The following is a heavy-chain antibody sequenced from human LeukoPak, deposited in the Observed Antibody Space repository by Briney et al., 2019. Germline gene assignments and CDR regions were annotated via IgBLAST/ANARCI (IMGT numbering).Heavy chain of an antibody. V-gene: IGHV4-34*01. CDR2: INHSGST. CDR3: ARARYYYDSSGYHTPFDY. CDR1: GGSFSGYY. D-gene: IGHD3-22*01. Sequence: SETLSLTCAVYGGSFSGYYWSWIRQPPGKGLEWIGEINHSGSTNYNPSLKSRVTISVDTSKNQFSLKLSSVTAADTAVYYCARARYYYDSSGYHTPFDYWGQGTLVTVPS. J-gene: IGHJ4*02.